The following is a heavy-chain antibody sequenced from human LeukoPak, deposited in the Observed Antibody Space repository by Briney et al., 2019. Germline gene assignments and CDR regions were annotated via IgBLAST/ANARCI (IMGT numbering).Heavy chain of an antibody. CDR1: GYTFTGYY. Sequence: ASVKVSCKASGYTFTGYYMRWVRQAPGQGLEWMGWINPNSGGTNYAQKFQGRVTMTRDTSISTAYMELSRLRSDDTAVYYCVGSAAIPGWFDPWGQGTLVTVSS. CDR2: INPNSGGT. J-gene: IGHJ5*02. V-gene: IGHV1-2*02. D-gene: IGHD2-2*01. CDR3: VGSAAIPGWFDP.